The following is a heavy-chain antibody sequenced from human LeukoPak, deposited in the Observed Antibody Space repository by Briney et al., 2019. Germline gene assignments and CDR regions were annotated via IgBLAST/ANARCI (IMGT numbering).Heavy chain of an antibody. CDR1: GYTFTGYY. CDR3: ARDWYSSSWYKKEYYFDY. Sequence: ASVKVSCKASGYTFTGYYMHWVRQAPGQALEWMGWINPNSGSTNYAQKFQGRVTMTRDTSISTAYMELSRLRSDDTAVYYCARDWYSSSWYKKEYYFDYWGQGTLVTVSS. J-gene: IGHJ4*02. D-gene: IGHD6-13*01. V-gene: IGHV1-2*02. CDR2: INPNSGST.